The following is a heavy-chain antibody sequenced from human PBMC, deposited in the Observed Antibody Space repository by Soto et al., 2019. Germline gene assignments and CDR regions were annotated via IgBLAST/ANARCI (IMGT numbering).Heavy chain of an antibody. D-gene: IGHD3-10*01. CDR3: ARDPDSYYGSWSYNWFDS. CDR1: GDTFSSYA. Sequence: SVKVSCKASGDTFSSYAISWVRQAPGQGLEWMGGIIPIFGTANYAQKFQGRVTITADESTSTAYMELSSLRSEDTAVYYCARDPDSYYGSWSYNWFDSWGQGTLVTVSS. J-gene: IGHJ5*01. CDR2: IIPIFGTA. V-gene: IGHV1-69*13.